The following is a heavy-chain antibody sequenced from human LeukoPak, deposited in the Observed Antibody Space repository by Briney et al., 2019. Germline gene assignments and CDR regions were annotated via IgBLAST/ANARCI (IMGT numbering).Heavy chain of an antibody. CDR1: GYSFSNYY. CDR2: MYPGGSDI. J-gene: IGHJ4*02. Sequence: GESLKISCKGSGYSFSNYYIDWVRQMPGKGLEWMGVMYPGGSDIRYSPSFQGQVTISADKSIDTAYLQWSSLKASDSGMYYCASRTESYYPFDSWGQGTLVTVSS. V-gene: IGHV5-51*01. CDR3: ASRTESYYPFDS. D-gene: IGHD1-26*01.